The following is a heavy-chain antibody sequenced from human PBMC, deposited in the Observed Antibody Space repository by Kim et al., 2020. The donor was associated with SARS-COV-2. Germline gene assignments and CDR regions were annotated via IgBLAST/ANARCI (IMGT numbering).Heavy chain of an antibody. J-gene: IGHJ4*02. D-gene: IGHD3-22*01. CDR1: GFTFSSYV. CDR2: ISSSGGTI. Sequence: GGSLRLSCAASGFTFSSYVMNWVRQAPGKGLEWVSSISSSGGTINYADSVKGRFTVSRDNSKSTLFMQMNSLRAEDTAVYYCANDLPRQPYYASSAIAFWGQGTLVTVSS. V-gene: IGHV3-23*01. CDR3: ANDLPRQPYYASSAIAF.